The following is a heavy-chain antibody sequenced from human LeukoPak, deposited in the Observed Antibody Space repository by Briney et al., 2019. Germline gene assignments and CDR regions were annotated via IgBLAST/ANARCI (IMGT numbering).Heavy chain of an antibody. J-gene: IGHJ6*02. CDR3: AREERDHYGSGSYGYSMDV. CDR1: GFTVGSYS. CDR2: IRSSSSYI. Sequence: PGGSLRLSCAASGFTVGSYSMNWVRQAPGKGLEWVSSIRSSSSYIYYADSVKGRFTISRDNAKNSLYLQMNSLRAEDTAVYYCAREERDHYGSGSYGYSMDVWGQGTTVTVSS. D-gene: IGHD3-10*01. V-gene: IGHV3-21*01.